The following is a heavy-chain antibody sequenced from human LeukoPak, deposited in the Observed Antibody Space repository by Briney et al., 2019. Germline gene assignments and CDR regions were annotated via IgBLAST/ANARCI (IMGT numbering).Heavy chain of an antibody. CDR2: ISSSSTYI. D-gene: IGHD6-6*01. CDR3: ARGIAARLDY. J-gene: IGHJ4*02. V-gene: IGHV3-21*01. Sequence: PGGSLRLSCAASGFTFSAYSMNWVRQAPGKGLEWVSSISSSSTYIYCADSLKGRFTISRDNAKNSLSLQMNSLRAEDTAVYYCARGIAARLDYWGQGTLVTVSS. CDR1: GFTFSAYS.